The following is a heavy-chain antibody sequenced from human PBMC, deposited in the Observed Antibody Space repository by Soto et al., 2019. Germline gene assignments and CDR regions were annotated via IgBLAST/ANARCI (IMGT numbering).Heavy chain of an antibody. J-gene: IGHJ5*02. CDR3: ARGQIVVVPAAIETKGNNWFDP. V-gene: IGHV4-31*03. CDR1: GGSISSGGYY. D-gene: IGHD2-2*01. CDR2: IYYSGST. Sequence: SETLSLTCTVSGGSISSGGYYWSWIRQHPGKGLEWIGYIYYSGSTYYNPSLKSRVTISVDTSKNQFSLKLSSVTAADTAVYYCARGQIVVVPAAIETKGNNWFDPWGQGTLVTSPQ.